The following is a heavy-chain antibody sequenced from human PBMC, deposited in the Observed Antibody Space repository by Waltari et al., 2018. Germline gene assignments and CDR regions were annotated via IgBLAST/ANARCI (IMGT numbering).Heavy chain of an antibody. D-gene: IGHD6-6*01. CDR1: GGSISSSSYY. CDR3: ARVGGGAARLFDY. V-gene: IGHV4-39*07. Sequence: QLQLQESGPGLVKPSETLSLTCTVSGGSISSSSYYWGWIRQPPGKGLEWIGSIYYSGTTYSTPSLKSRVTISVDTSKNQFSLKLSSVTAADTAVYYCARVGGGAARLFDYWGQGTLVTVSS. CDR2: IYYSGTT. J-gene: IGHJ4*02.